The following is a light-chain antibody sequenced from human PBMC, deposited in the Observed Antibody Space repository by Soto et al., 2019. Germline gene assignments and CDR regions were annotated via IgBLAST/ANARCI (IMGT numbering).Light chain of an antibody. J-gene: IGKJ1*01. V-gene: IGKV3-11*01. CDR3: QQRSNWPWT. CDR2: DAS. CDR1: QSVSTY. Sequence: EIVLTQSPATLSLSPGERATLSCRASQSVSTYLIWYQQKPGQAPRPLIYDASNRATGIPARFSGSGSETDFTLTISSLEPEDFAVYFCQQRSNWPWTIGQGTKVDIK.